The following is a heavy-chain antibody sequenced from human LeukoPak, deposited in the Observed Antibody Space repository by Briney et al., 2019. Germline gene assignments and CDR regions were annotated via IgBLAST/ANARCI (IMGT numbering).Heavy chain of an antibody. D-gene: IGHD6-13*01. CDR1: GGSISSSSYY. Sequence: PSETLSLTCTVSGGSISSSSYYWGWIRQPPGKGLEWIGSIYYSGSTYYNPSLKSRVTVSVDTSKNQFSLKLSSVTAADTAVYYCARGGQQQLVDYWGQGTLVTVSS. V-gene: IGHV4-39*07. J-gene: IGHJ4*02. CDR3: ARGGQQQLVDY. CDR2: IYYSGST.